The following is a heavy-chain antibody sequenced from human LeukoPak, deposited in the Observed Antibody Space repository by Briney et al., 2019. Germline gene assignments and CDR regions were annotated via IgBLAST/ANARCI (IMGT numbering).Heavy chain of an antibody. CDR2: IYYSGST. V-gene: IGHV4-59*11. CDR3: ARDGCSSTSCYNRWFDP. CDR1: GGSISSHY. D-gene: IGHD2-2*02. J-gene: IGHJ5*02. Sequence: SETLSLTCTVSGGSISSHYWSWIRQPPGKGLEWNGYIYYSGSTNYNPSLKSRVTISVDTSKNQFSLKLSSVTAADTAVYYCARDGCSSTSCYNRWFDPWGQGTLVTVSS.